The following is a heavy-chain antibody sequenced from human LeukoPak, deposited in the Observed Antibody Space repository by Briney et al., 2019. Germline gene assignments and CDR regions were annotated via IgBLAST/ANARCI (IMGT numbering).Heavy chain of an antibody. V-gene: IGHV1-69*04. D-gene: IGHD2-2*01. J-gene: IGHJ4*02. CDR1: GYTFSSYT. Sequence: SVKVSCKASGYTFSSYTISWVRQAPGQGLEWMGRIIPILGIANYAQKFQGRVTITADKSTSTAYMELSSLRSEDTAVYYCARDRDIVVVPAANWGQGTLVTVSS. CDR3: ARDRDIVVVPAAN. CDR2: IIPILGIA.